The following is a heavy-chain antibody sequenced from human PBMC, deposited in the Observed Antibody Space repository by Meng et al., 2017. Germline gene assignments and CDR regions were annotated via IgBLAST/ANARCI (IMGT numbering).Heavy chain of an antibody. Sequence: ASVKVSCKASGYTFTSYYMHWVRQAPGQGLEWMGIINPSGGSTSYAQKFQGRVTMTRDTSTSTVYMELSSLRSEDTAVYYCSREGRAVRGPQIYHYYYGMDVWGQGTTVTVSS. V-gene: IGHV1-46*01. CDR3: SREGRAVRGPQIYHYYYGMDV. D-gene: IGHD3-10*01. J-gene: IGHJ6*02. CDR1: GYTFTSYY. CDR2: INPSGGST.